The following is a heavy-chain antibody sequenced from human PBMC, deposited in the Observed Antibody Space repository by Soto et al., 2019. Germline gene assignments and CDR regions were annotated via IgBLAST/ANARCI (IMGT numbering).Heavy chain of an antibody. J-gene: IGHJ4*02. D-gene: IGHD4-17*01. Sequence: EVQLLESGGGLVQPGGSLRLSCAASRFIFSNYAMYWVRQAPGRGLEWVSGISGTGSSTYYVDSVKGRFTISRDNSKHTLYLQMNSLRGEDTAVYYCAKALSPYYYGDIDYWGQGTLVTVSS. CDR3: AKALSPYYYGDIDY. V-gene: IGHV3-23*01. CDR1: RFIFSNYA. CDR2: ISGTGSST.